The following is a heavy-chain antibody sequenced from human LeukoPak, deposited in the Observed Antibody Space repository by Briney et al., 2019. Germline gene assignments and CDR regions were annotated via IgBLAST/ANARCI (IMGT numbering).Heavy chain of an antibody. D-gene: IGHD6-19*01. V-gene: IGHV4-59*01. Sequence: PSETLSLTCSVSGASIIDYHWTWIRQSPGKGLEYIGYVYNRGSTFYNPSLRSRVTISTDTSKKQFSLRLTSVTAADTAVYYCAREKQWLVHAFDIWGQGTMVTVSS. CDR1: GASIIDYH. CDR3: AREKQWLVHAFDI. CDR2: VYNRGST. J-gene: IGHJ3*02.